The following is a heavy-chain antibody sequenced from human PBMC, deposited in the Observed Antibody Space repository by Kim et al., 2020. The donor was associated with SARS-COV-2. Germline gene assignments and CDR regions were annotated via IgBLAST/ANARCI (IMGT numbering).Heavy chain of an antibody. CDR3: ATSRAYDILTGEIDY. V-gene: IGHV4-4*02. J-gene: IGHJ4*02. Sequence: SETLSLTCAVSGGSISSSNWWSWVRQPPGKGLEWIGEIYHSGSTNYNPSLKSRVTISVDKSKNQFSLKLSSVTAADTAVYYCATSRAYDILTGEIDYWGQGTLVTVSS. CDR1: GGSISSSNW. D-gene: IGHD3-9*01. CDR2: IYHSGST.